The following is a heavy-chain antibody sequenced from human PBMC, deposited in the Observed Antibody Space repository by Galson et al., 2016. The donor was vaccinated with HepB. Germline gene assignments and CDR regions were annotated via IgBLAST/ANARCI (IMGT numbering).Heavy chain of an antibody. V-gene: IGHV3-23*01. J-gene: IGHJ4*02. CDR2: ISESGATI. D-gene: IGHD2-2*03. CDR3: AKSVLGLDMAFDY. CDR1: GFTFTNDA. Sequence: SLRLSCAASGFTFTNDAMSWVRQAPGKGLEWVSSISESGATIHYADSVKGRFTISRDHSKNMLYLQMNSLRAEDTAVYYCAKSVLGLDMAFDYWGQGTLVTVSS.